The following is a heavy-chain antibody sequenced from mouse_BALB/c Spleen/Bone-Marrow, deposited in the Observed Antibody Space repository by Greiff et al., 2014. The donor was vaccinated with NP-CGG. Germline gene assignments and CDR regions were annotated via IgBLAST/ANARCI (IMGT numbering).Heavy chain of an antibody. CDR1: GYTFSSYV. CDR3: AREADGYYVGAMDY. D-gene: IGHD2-3*01. Sequence: EVQLQQSGPELGKPGASVKMSCKASGYTFSSYVIHWVKQKPGQGLEWIGYINPYNDGTKYNEKFKGKATLTSDKSSSTAYIDLSSLTSEDSAVYYCAREADGYYVGAMDYRGQGTSVTVSS. J-gene: IGHJ4*01. V-gene: IGHV1-14*01. CDR2: INPYNDGT.